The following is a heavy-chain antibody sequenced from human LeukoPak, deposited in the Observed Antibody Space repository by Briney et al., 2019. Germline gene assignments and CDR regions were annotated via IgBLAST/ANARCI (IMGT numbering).Heavy chain of an antibody. D-gene: IGHD2/OR15-2a*01. CDR1: GFTFSSYG. V-gene: IGHV3-30*02. CDR2: IRYDESNI. Sequence: PGGSLPLSFAASGFTFSSYGMHWVRQAPGKGLGWVAFIRYDESNIYYAASVKGRFTISRDNSKNTLYLQMISLRADDTAFYYCAKDRSLHCHTTQCRGGFDPWGQGTLVTVSS. J-gene: IGHJ5*02. CDR3: AKDRSLHCHTTQCRGGFDP.